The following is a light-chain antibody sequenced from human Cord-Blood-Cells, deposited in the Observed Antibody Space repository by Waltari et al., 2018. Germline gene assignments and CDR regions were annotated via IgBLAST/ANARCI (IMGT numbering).Light chain of an antibody. V-gene: IGKV4-1*01. CDR3: QQYYSTPYS. J-gene: IGKJ2*03. CDR2: WAS. CDR1: QSVLYSSNNKNY. Sequence: DIVMTQSPDSMAVSLGEWATINCKSSQSVLYSSNNKNYLAWYQQKPGQPPKLLIYWASTRESGVPDRFSCSGSGTDFTLTISSLQAEDVAVYYCQQYYSTPYSFGQGTKLEIK.